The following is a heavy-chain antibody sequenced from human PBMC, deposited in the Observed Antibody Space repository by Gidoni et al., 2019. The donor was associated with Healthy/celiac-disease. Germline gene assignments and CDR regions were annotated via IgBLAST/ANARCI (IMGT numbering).Heavy chain of an antibody. Sequence: EVQLVESGGGLVKPGGSLRLSCAASGFTFSSYSMTWVRQAPGKGLEWVSSISSSSSYIYYADSVKGRFTISRDNAKNSLYLQMNSLRAEDTAVYYCARDQRYCSGGSCYSWVPDAFDIWGQGTMVTVSS. V-gene: IGHV3-21*01. J-gene: IGHJ3*02. CDR1: GFTFSSYS. D-gene: IGHD2-15*01. CDR2: ISSSSSYI. CDR3: ARDQRYCSGGSCYSWVPDAFDI.